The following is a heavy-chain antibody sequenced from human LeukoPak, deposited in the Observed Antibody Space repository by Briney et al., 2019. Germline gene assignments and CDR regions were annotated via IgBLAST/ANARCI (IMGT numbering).Heavy chain of an antibody. CDR1: GYTFTSYG. CDR2: ISAYNGNT. CDR3: ARDNKVDYDFWSGYSNGVYFDH. J-gene: IGHJ4*02. D-gene: IGHD3-3*01. Sequence: ALVKVSCSASGYTFTSYGISWVRQAPGQGLEGMGWISAYNGNTNYAQKRQGRVTMTTDTSTSTAYMELRSLRSDDTAVYYCARDNKVDYDFWSGYSNGVYFDHWGQGTLLPVST. V-gene: IGHV1-18*01.